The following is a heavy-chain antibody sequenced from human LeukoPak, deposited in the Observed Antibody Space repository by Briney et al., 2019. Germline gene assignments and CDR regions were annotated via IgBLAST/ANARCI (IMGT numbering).Heavy chain of an antibody. CDR3: ARGGIAARTGDFQH. CDR2: IIPIFGTA. V-gene: IGHV1-69*05. CDR1: GGTFSSYA. Sequence: GASVKVSCKASGGTFSSYAISWVRQAPGQGLEWMGGIIPIFGTANYAQKFQGRVTITTDESTSTAYMELSSLRSEDTAVYYCARGGIAARTGDFQHWGQGTLVTVSS. J-gene: IGHJ1*01. D-gene: IGHD6-6*01.